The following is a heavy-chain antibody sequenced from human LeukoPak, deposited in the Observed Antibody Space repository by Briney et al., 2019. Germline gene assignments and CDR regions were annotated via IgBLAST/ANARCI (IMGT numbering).Heavy chain of an antibody. CDR3: ATRYCSSTSCYRGAFDI. D-gene: IGHD2-2*01. CDR2: IYSGGDT. V-gene: IGHV3-66*02. CDR1: GFTVSGNY. Sequence: PGGSLRLSCAASGFTVSGNYMSWVSQAPGKGLEWVSLIYSGGDTYYADSVKGRFTISRDNSKNTLYLQMDSLRAEDTAVYYCATRYCSSTSCYRGAFDIWGQGTMVTVSS. J-gene: IGHJ3*02.